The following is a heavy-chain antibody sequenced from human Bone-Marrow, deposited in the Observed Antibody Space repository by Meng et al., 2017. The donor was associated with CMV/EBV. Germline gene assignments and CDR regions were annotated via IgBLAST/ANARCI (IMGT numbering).Heavy chain of an antibody. V-gene: IGHV1-2*02. J-gene: IGHJ3*01. CDR2: INPMTGDT. Sequence: ASVKVSCKAAGYTFTGHYLHWVRQAPGQGLQWMGWINPMTGDTNLGQKFVGRVTLTRDTSINTAYMELRSLRSDDTAMFFCARLAGCSTVTCLSGELWGQGTMVTVSS. CDR3: ARLAGCSTVTCLSGEL. D-gene: IGHD2-2*01. CDR1: GYTFTGHY.